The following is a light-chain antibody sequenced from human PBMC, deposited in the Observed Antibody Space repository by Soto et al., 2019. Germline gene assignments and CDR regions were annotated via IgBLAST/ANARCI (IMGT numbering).Light chain of an antibody. V-gene: IGKV3-20*01. Sequence: EIVLTQSPGTLSLSPGERATLSCRASQSVSNNYLAWYQQKPGQAPRLLIADASRRATGIPDRFSGSGSGTEFTLTISSLEPEDFAVYYCQQCARSPLTFGEGTKV. CDR1: QSVSNNY. CDR3: QQCARSPLT. J-gene: IGKJ1*01. CDR2: DAS.